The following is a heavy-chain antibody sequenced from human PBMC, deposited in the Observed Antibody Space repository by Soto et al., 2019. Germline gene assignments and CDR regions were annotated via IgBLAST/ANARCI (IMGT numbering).Heavy chain of an antibody. CDR1: GYIFSNYW. V-gene: IGHV5-51*01. CDR3: ARVKTGNPGYSAMDV. J-gene: IGHJ6*02. D-gene: IGHD2-21*01. CDR2: IFPGDSDT. Sequence: PGESLKISCKASGYIFSNYWIGWVRQMPGKGLEWMGMIFPGDSDTRYSPSFQGQVTMSAGKSINTAYLQWNDLKASDTAIYYCARVKTGNPGYSAMDVWGQGTTVTVSS.